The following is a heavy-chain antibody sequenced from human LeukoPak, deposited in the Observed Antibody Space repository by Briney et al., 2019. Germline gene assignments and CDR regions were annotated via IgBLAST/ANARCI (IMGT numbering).Heavy chain of an antibody. CDR3: ASLYDPNDY. CDR1: GGTFSSYA. D-gene: IGHD2-2*02. J-gene: IGHJ4*02. CDR2: IIPIFGIA. Sequence: SVKVSCKASGGTFSSYAISWVRQAPGQGLEWMGRIIPIFGIANYAQKFQGRVTITADKSTSTAYMELSSLRSEDTAVYYCASLYDPNDYWGQGTLVTVSS. V-gene: IGHV1-69*04.